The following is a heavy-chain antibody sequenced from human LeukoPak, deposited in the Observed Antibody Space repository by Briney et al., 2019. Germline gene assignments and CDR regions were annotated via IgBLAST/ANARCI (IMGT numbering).Heavy chain of an antibody. D-gene: IGHD3-3*01. V-gene: IGHV3-7*01. Sequence: WGSLRLSCAASGFTFSLYRMNWVRQAPGKGLEWVANINQDGGEKNYVDSVKGRFTISRDNAKNSLYLQMSSLRAEDTAVYFCARDYDFWDPLDYWGQGTLVTVSS. CDR3: ARDYDFWDPLDY. CDR1: GFTFSLYR. CDR2: INQDGGEK. J-gene: IGHJ4*02.